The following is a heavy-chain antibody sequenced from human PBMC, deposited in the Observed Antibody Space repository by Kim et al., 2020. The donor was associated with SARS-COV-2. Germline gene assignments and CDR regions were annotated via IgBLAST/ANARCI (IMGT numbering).Heavy chain of an antibody. V-gene: IGHV3-64D*06. CDR2: ISSNGGST. J-gene: IGHJ3*02. Sequence: GGSLRLSCSASGFTFSSYAMHWVRQAPGKGLEYVSAISSNGGSTYYADSVKGRFTISRDNSKSTLYLQMSSLRAEDTAVYYCVKSLLWFGELLPPDAFDIWGQGTMVTVSS. CDR3: VKSLLWFGELLPPDAFDI. CDR1: GFTFSSYA. D-gene: IGHD3-10*01.